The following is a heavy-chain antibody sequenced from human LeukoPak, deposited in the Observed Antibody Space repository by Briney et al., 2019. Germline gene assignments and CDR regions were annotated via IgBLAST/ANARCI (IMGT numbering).Heavy chain of an antibody. CDR3: ARSYYGDYEDF. CDR2: INSDGSST. Sequence: PGGSLRVSCAASGFTSSTYWIHWVRQAPGKGLMWVSRINSDGSSTSYADSVKGRFTISRDNAKNTVYLHMNSLKVEDTAVYYCARSYYGDYEDFWGQGTLVAVSS. J-gene: IGHJ4*02. D-gene: IGHD4-17*01. CDR1: GFTSSTYW. V-gene: IGHV3-74*01.